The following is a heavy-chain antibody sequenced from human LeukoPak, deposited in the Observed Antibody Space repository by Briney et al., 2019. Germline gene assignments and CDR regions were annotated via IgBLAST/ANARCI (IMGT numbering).Heavy chain of an antibody. Sequence: ASVKVSCKASGYTFTNYAMHWVRQAPGQRLEWMGWINAGNGNTKYSQEFQGRVTITRDTSASAAYMELSSLRSDDTAVYYCASLKNYYDSSGYLVTDAFDIWGQGTMVTVSS. J-gene: IGHJ3*02. V-gene: IGHV1-3*01. D-gene: IGHD3-22*01. CDR2: INAGNGNT. CDR1: GYTFTNYA. CDR3: ASLKNYYDSSGYLVTDAFDI.